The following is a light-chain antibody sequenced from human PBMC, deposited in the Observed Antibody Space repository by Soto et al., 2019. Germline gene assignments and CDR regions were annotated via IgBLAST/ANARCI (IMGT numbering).Light chain of an antibody. J-gene: IGKJ1*01. V-gene: IGKV3D-15*01. CDR3: QQYNNWPPT. Sequence: EIVMTQSPATLSVSPGERATLSCRASQSVSGNLAWYQQKPGQAPRLLIYGASTRATGIPARFSGSGSGTDFTRTISSLQSEDFAVYYCQQYNNWPPTFGQGTKVEIK. CDR2: GAS. CDR1: QSVSGN.